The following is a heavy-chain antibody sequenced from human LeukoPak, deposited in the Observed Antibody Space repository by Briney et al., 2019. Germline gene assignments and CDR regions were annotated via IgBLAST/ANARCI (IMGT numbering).Heavy chain of an antibody. CDR3: ARAKAEGYGGNSWDF. J-gene: IGHJ4*02. Sequence: GGSLRLSCAASGFTFSDYYMSWIRQAPGKGLEWVSYISSSSSYTNYADSVKGRFTISRDNAKNSLYLQMNSLRAEDSALYYCARAKAEGYGGNSWDFWGQGTLVTVSS. V-gene: IGHV3-11*06. CDR1: GFTFSDYY. CDR2: ISSSSSYT. D-gene: IGHD4-23*01.